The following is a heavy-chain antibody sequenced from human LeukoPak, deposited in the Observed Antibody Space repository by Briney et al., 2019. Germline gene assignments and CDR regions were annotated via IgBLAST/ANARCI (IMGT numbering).Heavy chain of an antibody. CDR3: ARHRKDYYYYGMDV. CDR2: IHYSGTT. Sequence: SETLSLTCAVSGGSISRYYWAWIRQSPGKGLEWIAYIHYSGTTNYNPSLKTRVTLSIDTSKSQVSLKLNSVTAADTAVYYCARHRKDYYYYGMDVWGQGTTVTVSS. CDR1: GGSISRYY. V-gene: IGHV4-59*01. J-gene: IGHJ6*02. D-gene: IGHD1-14*01.